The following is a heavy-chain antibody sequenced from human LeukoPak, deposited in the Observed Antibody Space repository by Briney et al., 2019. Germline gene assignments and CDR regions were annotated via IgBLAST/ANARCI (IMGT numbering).Heavy chain of an antibody. CDR2: ISSSGGST. J-gene: IGHJ4*02. CDR3: ARGRPHGNDY. D-gene: IGHD4-23*01. V-gene: IGHV3-23*01. CDR1: GFTFSSYA. Sequence: GGSLRLPCAASGFTFSSYAMSWVRQAPGKGLEWVSGISSSGGSTYYADSVKGRFSISRDNAKNTLYLQMNSLRVEDTAVYYCARGRPHGNDYWGQGTLVTVSS.